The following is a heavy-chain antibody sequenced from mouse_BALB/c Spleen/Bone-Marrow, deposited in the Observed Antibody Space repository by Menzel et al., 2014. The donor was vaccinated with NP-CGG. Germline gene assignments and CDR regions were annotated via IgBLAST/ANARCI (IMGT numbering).Heavy chain of an antibody. V-gene: IGHV1S56*01. CDR2: IYPGDGST. CDR1: GYTFTSYF. Sequence: VKLQESGPELVKPGASVKMSCKASGYTFTSYFIHWVKQRPGQGLEWIGWIYPGDGSTKYNEKFKVKTTLTADKSSSTAYMFLSRLTSEDSAIYFCACYRYDEYFDVWGAGTTVTVSS. J-gene: IGHJ1*01. D-gene: IGHD2-14*01. CDR3: ACYRYDEYFDV.